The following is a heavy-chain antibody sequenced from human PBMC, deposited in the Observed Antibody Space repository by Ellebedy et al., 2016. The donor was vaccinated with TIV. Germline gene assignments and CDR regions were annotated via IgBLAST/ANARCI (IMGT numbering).Heavy chain of an antibody. D-gene: IGHD2-21*02. CDR1: GGSVSSGSYY. V-gene: IGHV4-61*01. CDR2: IYYSGST. Sequence: GSLRLXCTVSGGSVSSGSYYWSWMRQPPGKGLEWIGYIYYSGSTNYNPSLKSRVTISVDTSKNQFSLKLSSVTAADTAVYYCARALVVVTSGWYFDLWGRGTLVTVSS. CDR3: ARALVVVTSGWYFDL. J-gene: IGHJ2*01.